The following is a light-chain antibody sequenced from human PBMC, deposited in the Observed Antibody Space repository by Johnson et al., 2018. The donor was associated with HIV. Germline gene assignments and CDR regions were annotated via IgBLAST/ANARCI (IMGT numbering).Light chain of an antibody. CDR3: GTWDNSLSTGAC. J-gene: IGLJ1*01. V-gene: IGLV1-51*02. CDR1: NSNIGNNY. Sequence: QSVLTQPPSVSAAPGQKVTISCSGSNSNIGNNYVSWYQQLPGTAPKLLIYENNKRPSGIPDRFSGSKSGTSATLGIAGLQTGDEADYYCGTWDNSLSTGACFGTGTKVTVL. CDR2: ENN.